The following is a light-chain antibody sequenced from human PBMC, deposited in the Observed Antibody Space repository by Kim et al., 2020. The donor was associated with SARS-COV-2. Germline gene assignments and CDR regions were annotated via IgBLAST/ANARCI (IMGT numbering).Light chain of an antibody. V-gene: IGKV3-15*01. CDR3: QQYNNWPGT. J-gene: IGKJ1*01. CDR2: GAS. Sequence: VPPGESPPPPCRASQSLSSTLAWYQQKPGQAPRLLIYGASTRATGIPARFSGSGSGTEFTLTINSLQSEDFAVYYCQQYNNWPGTFGQGTKVDIK. CDR1: QSLSST.